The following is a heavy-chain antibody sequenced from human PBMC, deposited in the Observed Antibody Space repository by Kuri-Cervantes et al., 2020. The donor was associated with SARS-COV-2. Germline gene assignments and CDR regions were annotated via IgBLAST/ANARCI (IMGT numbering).Heavy chain of an antibody. CDR3: ARDLLNVWSGYYYYYGMDV. CDR1: GFTFGSYS. Sequence: GESLKISCAASGFTFGSYSMNWVRQAPGKGLEWVSYISSSSSTIYYADSVKGRFTISRDNAKNSLYLQMNSLRDEDTAVYYCARDLLNVWSGYYYYYGMDVWGQGTTVTVSS. J-gene: IGHJ6*02. D-gene: IGHD3-3*01. CDR2: ISSSSSTI. V-gene: IGHV3-48*02.